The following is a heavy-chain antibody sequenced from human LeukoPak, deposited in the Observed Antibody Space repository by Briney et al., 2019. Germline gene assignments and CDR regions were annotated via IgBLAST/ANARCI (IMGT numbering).Heavy chain of an antibody. CDR2: ISSSSGYI. J-gene: IGHJ4*02. CDR3: AREGWNSGEIYFDY. Sequence: GGSLRLSCAASGFTFSSYSMNWVRQAPGKGLEWVSSISSSSGYIYYADSVKGRFTISRDNAKNSLYLQMNSLRAEDTAVYYCAREGWNSGEIYFDYWGQGTLVTVSS. CDR1: GFTFSSYS. D-gene: IGHD1-7*01. V-gene: IGHV3-21*01.